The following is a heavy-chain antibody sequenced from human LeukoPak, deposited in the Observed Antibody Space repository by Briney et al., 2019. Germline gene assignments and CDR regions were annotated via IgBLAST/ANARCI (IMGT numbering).Heavy chain of an antibody. J-gene: IGHJ4*02. CDR2: IYYSGST. V-gene: IGHV4-59*08. D-gene: IGHD6-6*01. CDR3: ANCIRYTSSCDY. CDR1: GGSITYYY. Sequence: NPSETLSLTCSVSGGSITYYYWSWIRQPPGKGLEWIGYIYYSGSTNYNPSLKSRVTISADTSKNQFSVMLSSVTAADTAVYYCANCIRYTSSCDYWGQGTLVTVSS.